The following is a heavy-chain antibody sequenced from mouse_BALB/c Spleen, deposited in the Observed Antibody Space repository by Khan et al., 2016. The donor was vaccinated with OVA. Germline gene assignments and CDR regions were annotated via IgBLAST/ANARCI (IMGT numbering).Heavy chain of an antibody. CDR1: GYTFTDYA. CDR3: ARPAYDGYYDY. D-gene: IGHD2-3*01. CDR2: ISTYSGNT. V-gene: IGHV1S137*01. Sequence: VQLQESGPELVRPGVSVKISCKGSGYTFTDYAMYWVKQSHAKSLEWIGLISTYSGNTNYNQKFKGKATMTVDKSSSTAYMELARLTSEDSAIYYCARPAYDGYYDYWGQGTTLTVPS. J-gene: IGHJ2*01.